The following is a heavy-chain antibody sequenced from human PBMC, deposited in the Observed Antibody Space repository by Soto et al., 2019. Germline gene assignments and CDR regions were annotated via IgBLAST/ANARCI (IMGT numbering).Heavy chain of an antibody. CDR3: ARHYYYDSSYYYPTNTQLPLDY. V-gene: IGHV3-23*01. D-gene: IGHD3-22*01. CDR2: IRGRGGST. Sequence: PGGSLRLSCVASGFTFSSYAMTWVRQAPGKGLEWVSGIRGRGGSTDYADSVKGRFTISRDNTKNTLYLQMNSLKASDSAMYFCARHYYYDSSYYYPTNTQLPLDYWGQGTLVTVSS. J-gene: IGHJ4*02. CDR1: GFTFSSYA.